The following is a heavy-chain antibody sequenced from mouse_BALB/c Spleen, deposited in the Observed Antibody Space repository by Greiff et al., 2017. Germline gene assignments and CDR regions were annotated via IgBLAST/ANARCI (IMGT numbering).Heavy chain of an antibody. CDR2: ISYSGST. CDR3: ARQLGLPYAMDY. D-gene: IGHD3-1*01. Sequence: EVKLMESGPGLVKPSQSLSLTCTVTGYSITSDYAWNWIRQFPGNKLEWMGYISYSGSTSYNPSLKSRISITRDTSKNQFFLQLNSVTTEDTAPYYCARQLGLPYAMDYWGQGTSVTVSS. CDR1: GYSITSDYA. V-gene: IGHV3-2*02. J-gene: IGHJ4*01.